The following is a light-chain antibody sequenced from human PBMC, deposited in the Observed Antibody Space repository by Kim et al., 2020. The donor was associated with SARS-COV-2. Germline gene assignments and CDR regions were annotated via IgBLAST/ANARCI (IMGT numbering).Light chain of an antibody. CDR2: GAS. Sequence: EIVMTQSPATLSVSPGERATLSCRASQSVNSKLVWYQQKPGQAPRLLIYGASTRATGIPARFSGSGSGTEFTLTISSLQSEDFAVYYCQQFNDWPRTFGQGTKVDIK. V-gene: IGKV3-15*01. J-gene: IGKJ1*01. CDR3: QQFNDWPRT. CDR1: QSVNSK.